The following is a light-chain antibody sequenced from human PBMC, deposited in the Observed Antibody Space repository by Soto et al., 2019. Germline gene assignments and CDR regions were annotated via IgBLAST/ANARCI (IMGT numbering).Light chain of an antibody. V-gene: IGLV2-14*01. CDR1: SSDVGGYNY. Sequence: QSALTQPASVSGSPGQSITISCTGTSSDVGGYNYASWYQQHPGKAPKLMIYDVSNRPSGVSNRFSGSKSGNTASLTISGLQAEDEADYYCSSYTSSSTRLVVFGGGTKLTVL. CDR2: DVS. CDR3: SSYTSSSTRLVV. J-gene: IGLJ2*01.